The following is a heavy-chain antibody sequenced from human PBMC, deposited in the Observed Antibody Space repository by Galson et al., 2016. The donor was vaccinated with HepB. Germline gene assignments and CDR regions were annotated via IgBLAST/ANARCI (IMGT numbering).Heavy chain of an antibody. CDR3: TIDRSTYSYDSGAFDL. D-gene: IGHD3-22*01. CDR1: GGTFNTYI. J-gene: IGHJ3*01. Sequence: SVKVSCKASGGTFNTYIISWVRQPPGQGLEWVGWIIPNFASTTYALKFQGRVTITADESTSTASMELSSLRSEDTAIYYCTIDRSTYSYDSGAFDLWGQGTMLTVSS. V-gene: IGHV1-69*13. CDR2: IIPNFAST.